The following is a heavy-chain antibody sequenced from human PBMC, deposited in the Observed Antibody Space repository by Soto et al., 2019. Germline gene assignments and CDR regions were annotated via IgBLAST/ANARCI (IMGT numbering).Heavy chain of an antibody. CDR3: AREGSGNYFDY. CDR1: GFTFSSYG. CDR2: IWYDGSNK. J-gene: IGHJ4*02. D-gene: IGHD6-19*01. V-gene: IGHV3-33*01. Sequence: QVQLVESGGGVVQPGRSLRLSCAASGFTFSSYGMHWVRQAPGKGLEWVAVIWYDGSNKYYADSVKGRFTISRDNSKNTLYLQMNSLRAEDTAVYYCAREGSGNYFDYWGQGTLVNVSS.